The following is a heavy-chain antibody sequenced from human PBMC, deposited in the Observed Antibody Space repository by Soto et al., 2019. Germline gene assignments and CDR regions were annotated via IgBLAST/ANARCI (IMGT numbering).Heavy chain of an antibody. J-gene: IGHJ4*02. CDR2: IYWDDDK. Sequence: QITLKESGPTLVRPTQTLTLTCTVSGFSLDSWGVGVGWIRQSPGKAPEWLAFIYWDDDKRYSPSLKNRLTITKNTTKNQVVLTLTNMDPVDTDTYYCARALGSWGSYYFDHWGQGTLVTVSS. CDR3: ARALGSWGSYYFDH. D-gene: IGHD3-16*01. V-gene: IGHV2-5*02. CDR1: GFSLDSWGVG.